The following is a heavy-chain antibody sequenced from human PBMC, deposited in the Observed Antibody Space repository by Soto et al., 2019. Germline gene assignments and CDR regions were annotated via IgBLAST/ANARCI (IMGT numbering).Heavy chain of an antibody. Sequence: GGPLRLSCAASGFTFSSYGMHWVRQAPGKGLEWVAVISYDGSNKYYADSVKGRFTISRDNSKNTLYLQMNSLRAEDTAVYYCAKNLQLELDYWGQGTLVTVSS. CDR2: ISYDGSNK. CDR3: AKNLQLELDY. V-gene: IGHV3-30*18. D-gene: IGHD1-7*01. CDR1: GFTFSSYG. J-gene: IGHJ4*02.